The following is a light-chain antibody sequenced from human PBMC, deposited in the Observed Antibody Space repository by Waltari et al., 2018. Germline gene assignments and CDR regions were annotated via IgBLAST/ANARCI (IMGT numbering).Light chain of an antibody. J-gene: IGLJ2*01. V-gene: IGLV3-21*01. CDR2: NN. CDR1: NIGSKS. Sequence: SYVLTQPPSVSVAPGETARITCGGNNIGSKSVPWYQQEPGQAPILVIYNNDRPSGIPERFSGSNSGNTATLTISRVDAGDEADYYCQVWDSDSDHVVFGGGTKLAVL. CDR3: QVWDSDSDHVV.